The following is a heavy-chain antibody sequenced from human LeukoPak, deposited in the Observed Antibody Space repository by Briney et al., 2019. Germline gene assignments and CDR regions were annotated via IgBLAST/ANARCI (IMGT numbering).Heavy chain of an antibody. J-gene: IGHJ6*03. Sequence: GGSLRLSCAASGFTFSSFGMYWVRQAPGKGLEWVSFIRYDGSDKYYADSVKGRLTISRDNSKNTPYLQMNSLRAEDTAVYYCAKDHDFWSGYYSGATHYYYYMDVWGKGTTVTVSS. CDR1: GFTFSSFG. CDR3: AKDHDFWSGYYSGATHYYYYMDV. D-gene: IGHD3-3*01. CDR2: IRYDGSDK. V-gene: IGHV3-30*02.